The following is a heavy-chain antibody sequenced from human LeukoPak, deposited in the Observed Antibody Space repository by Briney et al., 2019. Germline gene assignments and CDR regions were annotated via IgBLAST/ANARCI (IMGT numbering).Heavy chain of an antibody. CDR3: ARNIRFGELDIYYFDY. CDR1: GGSISSSSYY. J-gene: IGHJ4*02. V-gene: IGHV4-39*07. CDR2: IYYSGST. D-gene: IGHD3-10*01. Sequence: SETLSLTCTVSGGSISSSSYYWGWIRQPPGKGLEWIGSIYYSGSTYYNPSLKSRVTISVDTSKNQFSLKLSSVAAADTAVYYCARNIRFGELDIYYFDYWGQGTLVTVSS.